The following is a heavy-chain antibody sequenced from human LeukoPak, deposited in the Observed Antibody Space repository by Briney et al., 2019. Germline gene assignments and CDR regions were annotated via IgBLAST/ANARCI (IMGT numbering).Heavy chain of an antibody. CDR2: INSDGSST. J-gene: IGHJ4*02. Sequence: GGSLRLSFAASGFTFSYYLMHWVRQAPGKGLVWVSRINSDGSSTSYADSVKGRFTISRDDAKNTLYLQMNSLRAEDTAVYYCASYGKNWGQGTLVTVSS. CDR1: GFTFSYYL. CDR3: ASYGKN. D-gene: IGHD3-10*01. V-gene: IGHV3-74*01.